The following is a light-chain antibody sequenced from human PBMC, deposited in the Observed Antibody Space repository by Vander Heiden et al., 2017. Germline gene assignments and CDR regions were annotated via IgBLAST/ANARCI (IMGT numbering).Light chain of an antibody. CDR1: QSISGN. J-gene: IGKJ1*01. V-gene: IGKV3-15*01. Sequence: EIVMPQPSATQSMAPGERATISCRASQSISGNLAWYQQKPGQAPRLLIYCASTRATGIPARFSGSGSGTEFTLTISSLQSEDVAIYYCQQYDIWPVTFGQGTKVEIK. CDR2: CAS. CDR3: QQYDIWPVT.